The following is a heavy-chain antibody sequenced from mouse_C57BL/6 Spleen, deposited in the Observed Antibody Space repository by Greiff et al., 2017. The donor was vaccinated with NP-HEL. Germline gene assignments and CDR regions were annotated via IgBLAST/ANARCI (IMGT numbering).Heavy chain of an antibody. CDR1: GYTFTSYW. CDR2: IDPSDSYT. J-gene: IGHJ2*01. Sequence: QVQLQQPGAELVKPGASVKLSCKASGYTFTSYWMQWVKQRPGQGLEWIGEIDPSDSYTNYNQKFKGKATLTVDTSSSTAYMQLSSLTSEDSAVYYCARSDYGSRGKDYWGQGTTLTVSS. CDR3: ARSDYGSRGKDY. V-gene: IGHV1-50*01. D-gene: IGHD1-1*01.